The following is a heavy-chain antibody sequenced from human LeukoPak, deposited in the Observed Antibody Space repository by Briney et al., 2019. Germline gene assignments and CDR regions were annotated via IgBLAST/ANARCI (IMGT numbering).Heavy chain of an antibody. CDR2: ISSSGSTI. CDR1: GFTFSSYE. CDR3: ARVNTYYDFWSGYLDY. D-gene: IGHD3-3*01. V-gene: IGHV3-48*03. Sequence: GGSLRLSCAASGFTFSSYEMNWVRQAPGKGLEWVSYISSSGSTIYYADSVKRRFTISRDNAKNSLYLQMNSLRAEDTAVYYCARVNTYYDFWSGYLDYWGQGTLVTVSS. J-gene: IGHJ4*02.